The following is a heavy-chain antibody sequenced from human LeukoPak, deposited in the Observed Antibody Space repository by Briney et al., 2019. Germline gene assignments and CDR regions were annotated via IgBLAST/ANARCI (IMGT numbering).Heavy chain of an antibody. D-gene: IGHD5-18*01. CDR1: GFIFSNYG. Sequence: HPGGSLRLSCEASGFIFSNYGMHWVRQAPGKGLEWLALIWYDGQTKFYADSVKGRFTISRDNSKNTLYLQINSLRGEDTAVYYCARDRSQRAYSYGPDGEWGQGTLVTVSS. CDR3: ARDRSQRAYSYGPDGE. CDR2: IWYDGQTK. V-gene: IGHV3-30*02. J-gene: IGHJ4*02.